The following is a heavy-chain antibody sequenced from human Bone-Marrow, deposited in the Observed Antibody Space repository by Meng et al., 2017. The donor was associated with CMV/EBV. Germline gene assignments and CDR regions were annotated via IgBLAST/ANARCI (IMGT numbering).Heavy chain of an antibody. V-gene: IGHV4-34*01. J-gene: IGHJ5*02. CDR2: INHSGST. Sequence: GSLRLSCAVYGRSFSDYYWSWIRQPPGKGLEWIGEINHSGSTNYNPSLKSRVTISVDTSKNQFSLNLNSVTATDTAVYYCARHTIAFDPWVQGTLVTVSS. D-gene: IGHD3-10*01. CDR3: ARHTIAFDP. CDR1: GRSFSDYY.